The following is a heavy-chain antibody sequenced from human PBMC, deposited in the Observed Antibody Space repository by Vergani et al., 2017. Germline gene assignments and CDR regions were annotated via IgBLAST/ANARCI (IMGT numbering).Heavy chain of an antibody. J-gene: IGHJ3*02. V-gene: IGHV4-34*01. CDR2: INHSGST. CDR3: ARDQTYGSGSSGAFDI. D-gene: IGHD3-10*01. Sequence: QVQLQQWGAGLLKPSETLSLTCAVYGGSFSGYYWSWIRQPPGKGLEWIGEINHSGSTNYNPSLKSRVTISVDTSKNQFSLKLCSVTAADTAVYYCARDQTYGSGSSGAFDIWGQGTMVTVSS. CDR1: GGSFSGYY.